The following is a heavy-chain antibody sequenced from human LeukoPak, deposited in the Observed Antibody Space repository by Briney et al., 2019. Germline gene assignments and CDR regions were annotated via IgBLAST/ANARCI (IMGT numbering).Heavy chain of an antibody. J-gene: IGHJ4*02. CDR3: ARDIAARRFDY. Sequence: GGSLRLSCAAPGFSFSSHGMHWARQAPGKGLEWVAVIWYDGSDKYYADSVKGRFTISRDNSKNTLYLQMNSLRAEDTAVYYCARDIAARRFDYWGQGTLVTVSS. CDR1: GFSFSSHG. D-gene: IGHD6-6*01. CDR2: IWYDGSDK. V-gene: IGHV3-33*01.